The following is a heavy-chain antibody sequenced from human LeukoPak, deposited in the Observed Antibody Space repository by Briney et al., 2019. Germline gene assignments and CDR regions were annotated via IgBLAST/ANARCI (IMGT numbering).Heavy chain of an antibody. D-gene: IGHD2-15*01. J-gene: IGHJ4*02. CDR1: GVSINSNY. CDR2: IYYGGST. CDR3: ARLLAGCPGGRCRAHFDY. Sequence: SETLSLTCSVSGVSINSNYWSWMRQPPGKGLEWIGYIYYGGSTNYNPSLKSRVSMSVDTSKNQFSLSLSSVTAADTAVYHCARLLAGCPGGRCRAHFDYWGQGTLVTVSS. V-gene: IGHV4-59*01.